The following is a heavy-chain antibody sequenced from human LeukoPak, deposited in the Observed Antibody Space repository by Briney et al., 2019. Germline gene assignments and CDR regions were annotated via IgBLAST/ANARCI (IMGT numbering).Heavy chain of an antibody. D-gene: IGHD3-3*01. Sequence: PSETCPSPALSMVGPSVVTTGAGSASPQGRGWSGLGEINHSGSTNYNPSLKSRVTISVDTSKNQFSLKLSSVTAADTAVYYCARGRPVLRFLEWSTDYWGQGTLVTVSS. J-gene: IGHJ4*02. CDR3: ARGRPVLRFLEWSTDY. CDR2: INHSGST. CDR1: VGPSVVTT. V-gene: IGHV4-34*01.